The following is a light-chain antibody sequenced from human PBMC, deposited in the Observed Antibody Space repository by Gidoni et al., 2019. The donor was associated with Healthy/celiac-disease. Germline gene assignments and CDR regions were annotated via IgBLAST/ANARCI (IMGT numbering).Light chain of an antibody. Sequence: SSELTQPPSVSVSPGQTASITGSGDKLGDKYACWYQQKPGQSPVLVIYQDSKRPSGIPERLSGSNSGNTATLTISGTQAMDEADYYCQAWDSSTAVVFGGGTKLTVL. CDR2: QDS. J-gene: IGLJ2*01. V-gene: IGLV3-1*01. CDR1: KLGDKY. CDR3: QAWDSSTAVV.